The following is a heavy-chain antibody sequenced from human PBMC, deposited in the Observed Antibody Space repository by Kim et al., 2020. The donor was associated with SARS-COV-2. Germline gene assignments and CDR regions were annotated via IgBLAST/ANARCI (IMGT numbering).Heavy chain of an antibody. CDR2: INPSGGST. Sequence: ASVKVSCKASGYTFTSYYMHWVRQAPGQGLEWMGIINPSGGSTSYAQKFQGRVTMTRDTSTSTVYMELSSLRSEDTAVYYCARDWGYCSSTSCPIPFDYWGQGTLVTVSS. CDR3: ARDWGYCSSTSCPIPFDY. V-gene: IGHV1-46*01. D-gene: IGHD2-2*01. J-gene: IGHJ4*02. CDR1: GYTFTSYY.